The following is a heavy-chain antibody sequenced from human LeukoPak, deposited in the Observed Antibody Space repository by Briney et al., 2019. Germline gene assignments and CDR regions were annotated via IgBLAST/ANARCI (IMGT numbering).Heavy chain of an antibody. CDR2: IYYSGST. V-gene: IGHV4-38-2*01. Sequence: SETLSLTCAVSGYSISSGYYWGWIRQPPGKGLEWIGSIYYSGSTYYNPSLKSRVTISVDTSKNQFSLKLSSVTAADTAIYYCARGGGSGTYYYYMDVWGKGTTVTISS. J-gene: IGHJ6*03. D-gene: IGHD2-15*01. CDR3: ARGGGSGTYYYYMDV. CDR1: GYSISSGYY.